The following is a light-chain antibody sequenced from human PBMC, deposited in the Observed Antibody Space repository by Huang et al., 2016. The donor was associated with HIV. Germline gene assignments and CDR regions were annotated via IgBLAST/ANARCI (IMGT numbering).Light chain of an antibody. V-gene: IGKV2-28*01. CDR1: QNLLHSSGHNR. CDR3: MQGLQTPPT. J-gene: IGKJ2*01. Sequence: EIVMTQSPLSLPVSPGQPASISCTSSQNLLHSSGHNRLYWYLQKPGQSPHLLIFLTSNRASVVPDKFTGSGSGSNFTLSINKVQPDDVGIYYCMQGLQTPPTFGQGTKLEI. CDR2: LTS.